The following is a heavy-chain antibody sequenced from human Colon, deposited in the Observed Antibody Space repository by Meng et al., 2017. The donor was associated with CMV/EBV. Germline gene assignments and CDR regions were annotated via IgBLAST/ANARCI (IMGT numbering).Heavy chain of an antibody. CDR1: EFTFSSYA. D-gene: IGHD1-7*01. Sequence: GESLKISCAASEFTFSSYAIHWVRQAPGKGLEWVTIISYDGSNKFYADSVRGRFTISRDNSKNTVYLQMNSLRPEDTAVYYCARDDGTATTPDYWGQGTLVTVSS. CDR3: ARDDGTATTPDY. V-gene: IGHV3-30-3*01. J-gene: IGHJ4*02. CDR2: ISYDGSNK.